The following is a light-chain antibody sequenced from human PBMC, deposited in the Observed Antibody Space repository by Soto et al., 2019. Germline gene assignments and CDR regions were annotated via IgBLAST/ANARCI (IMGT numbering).Light chain of an antibody. Sequence: QSALTQPASVSGSPGQSITISCTGTSSDVGSYNLVSWYQQHPGKAPKLMIYEGSKRPSGVSNRFSGSKSGNTASLTISGLQAKDEADYYCCSYAGSSTPYVFGSGTKVT. V-gene: IGLV2-23*01. CDR1: SSDVGSYNL. CDR2: EGS. J-gene: IGLJ1*01. CDR3: CSYAGSSTPYV.